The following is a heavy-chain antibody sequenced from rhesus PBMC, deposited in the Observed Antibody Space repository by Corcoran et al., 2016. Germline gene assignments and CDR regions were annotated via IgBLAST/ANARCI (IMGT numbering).Heavy chain of an antibody. CDR2: IYWNDSK. CDR3: APRSGRYPNDYFDY. V-gene: IGHV2-95*01. CDR1: GFSISTTGTG. D-gene: IGHD6-31*01. Sequence: QVTLKESGPALVKPTQTLTLTCTFSGFSISTTGTGVGWIRQPPGKALEWLASIYWNDSKYYSTSLKSRLTISKDTSKNQVVLTMTNMDPVDTATYYCAPRSGRYPNDYFDYWGQGVLVTVSS. J-gene: IGHJ4*01.